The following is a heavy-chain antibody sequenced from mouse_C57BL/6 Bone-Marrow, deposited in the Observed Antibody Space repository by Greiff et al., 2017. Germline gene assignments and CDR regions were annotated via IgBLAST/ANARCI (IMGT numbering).Heavy chain of an antibody. CDR1: GYTFTSYW. D-gene: IGHD2-3*01. CDR3: ARFYDGYYDFDY. J-gene: IGHJ2*01. Sequence: QVQLKESGAELAKPGASVKLSCKASGYTFTSYWMHWVKQRPGQGLEWIGYINPSSGYTKYNQKFKDKATLTADKSSSTAYMQLSSLTYKDSAVXYCARFYDGYYDFDYWGQGTTLTVSS. V-gene: IGHV1-7*01. CDR2: INPSSGYT.